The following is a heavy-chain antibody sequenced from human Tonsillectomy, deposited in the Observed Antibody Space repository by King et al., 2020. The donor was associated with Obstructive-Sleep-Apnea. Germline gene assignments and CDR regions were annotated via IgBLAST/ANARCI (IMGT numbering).Heavy chain of an antibody. Sequence: VQLVESGAEVKKPGASVKGSCKASVYTFTSYSINWVRQDPGQGLDWLGWISVYNGNRNYAQKLHGRVTMTTYTSTSTAYMELRRLTSEDTAGYYCAREVCSTSCYDYYYGMDVWGQGTTVTVSS. CDR2: ISVYNGNR. CDR1: VYTFTSYS. J-gene: IGHJ6*02. D-gene: IGHD2-2*01. CDR3: AREVCSTSCYDYYYGMDV. V-gene: IGHV1-18*04.